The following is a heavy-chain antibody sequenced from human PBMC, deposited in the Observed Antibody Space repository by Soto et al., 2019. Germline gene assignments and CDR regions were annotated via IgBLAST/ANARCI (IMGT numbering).Heavy chain of an antibody. CDR1: GGSISSYY. D-gene: IGHD2-2*01. CDR2: IYYSGST. CDR3: ARLVGDGWFDP. V-gene: IGHV4-59*08. J-gene: IGHJ5*02. Sequence: XXTLSLPFTVSGGSISSYYWGWIRQPPGKGLEWIGYIYYSGSTNYNPSLKSRVTISVDTSKNQFSLKLSSVTAADTAVYYCARLVGDGWFDPWGQGTLVTVSS.